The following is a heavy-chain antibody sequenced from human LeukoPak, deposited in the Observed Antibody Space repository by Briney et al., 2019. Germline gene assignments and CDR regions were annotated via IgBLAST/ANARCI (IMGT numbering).Heavy chain of an antibody. D-gene: IGHD5-12*01. CDR1: AYSFTPYA. V-gene: IGHV1-3*03. J-gene: IGHJ4*02. CDR2: INAGNGHT. Sequence: ASVKVSCKTSAYSFTPYAMHWVRQAPGQRLEWMGWINAGNGHTKYSQEFQGRLTITRDTSANIVYMDLSSLRSEDMAVYYCARGRWVATNQAYYFDDWGQGTRVAVSP. CDR3: ARGRWVATNQAYYFDD.